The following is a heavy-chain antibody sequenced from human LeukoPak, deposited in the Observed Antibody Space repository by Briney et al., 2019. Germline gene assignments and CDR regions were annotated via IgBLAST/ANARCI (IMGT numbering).Heavy chain of an antibody. CDR1: GFTFSDYW. CDR3: ARESTGWYPDY. D-gene: IGHD6-19*01. V-gene: IGHV3-7*01. CDR2: IKADGSES. J-gene: IGHJ4*02. Sequence: PGGSLRLSCAASGFTFSDYWMSWVRQAPGKGLEWVADIKADGSESHFVDSLRGRFTISRDNAQNSVYLQLNSLRAEDTAVYYCARESTGWYPDYWGQGTLVTVSS.